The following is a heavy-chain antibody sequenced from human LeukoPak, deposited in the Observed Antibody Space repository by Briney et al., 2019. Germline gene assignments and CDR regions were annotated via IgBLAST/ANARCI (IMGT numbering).Heavy chain of an antibody. CDR2: ISSSSSTI. V-gene: IGHV3-48*04. CDR3: ARVPRYSYGGTDAFDI. D-gene: IGHD5-18*01. CDR1: GFTFSSYS. J-gene: IGHJ3*02. Sequence: GGSLRLSCAASGFTFSSYSMNWVRQAPGKGLEWVSYISSSSSTIYYADSVKGRFTISRDNAKNSLYLQMNSLRAEDTAVYYCARVPRYSYGGTDAFDIWGQGTMVTVSS.